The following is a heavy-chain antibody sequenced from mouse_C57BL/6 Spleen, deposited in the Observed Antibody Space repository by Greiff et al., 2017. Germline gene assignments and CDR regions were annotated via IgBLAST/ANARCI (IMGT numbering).Heavy chain of an antibody. Sequence: VQLQQSGAELVRPGASVKLSCTASGFNIKDDYMHWVKQRPEQGLEWIGWIDPENGDTEYASKFQGKATITADTSSNTAYLQLSSLTSEDTAVYYCTTDDYGDYWGQGTTLTVSS. V-gene: IGHV14-4*01. D-gene: IGHD2-4*01. CDR2: IDPENGDT. J-gene: IGHJ2*01. CDR1: GFNIKDDY. CDR3: TTDDYGDY.